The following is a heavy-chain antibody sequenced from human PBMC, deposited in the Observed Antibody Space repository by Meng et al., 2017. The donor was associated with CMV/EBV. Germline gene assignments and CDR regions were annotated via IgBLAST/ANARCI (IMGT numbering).Heavy chain of an antibody. CDR2: ISSSGSTI. D-gene: IGHD3-3*01. J-gene: IGHJ4*02. CDR1: GFTFSDYY. CDR3: ARVGRFLEWLDPEYYFDY. Sequence: GGSLRLSCAASGFTFSDYYMSWIRQAPGKGLEWVSYISSSGSTIYYADSVKGRFTISRDNAKNSLYLQMNSLRAEDTAVYYCARVGRFLEWLDPEYYFDYWGQGTLVTVSS. V-gene: IGHV3-11*01.